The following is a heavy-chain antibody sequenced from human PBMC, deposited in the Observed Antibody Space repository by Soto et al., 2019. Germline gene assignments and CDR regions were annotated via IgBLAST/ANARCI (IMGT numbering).Heavy chain of an antibody. J-gene: IGHJ3*02. CDR2: IKPDGSQK. Sequence: PGGSLRLSCAASGFTFSSYWMSWVRQAPGKGLEWVANIKPDGSQKWYVDSVKGRLTISRDNAKKSLYLQMNSLRAEDTAVYYCARGDYYDSSGPFSDAFDIWGQGTMVTVSS. CDR3: ARGDYYDSSGPFSDAFDI. D-gene: IGHD3-22*01. CDR1: GFTFSSYW. V-gene: IGHV3-7*04.